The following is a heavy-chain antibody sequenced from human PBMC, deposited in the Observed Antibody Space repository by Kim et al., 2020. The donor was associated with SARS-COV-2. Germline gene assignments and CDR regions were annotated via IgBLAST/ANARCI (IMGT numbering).Heavy chain of an antibody. Sequence: ASVKVSCKVSGYTLTELSMHWVRQAPGKGLEWMGGFDPEDGETIYAQKFQGRVTMTEDTSTDTAYMELSSLRSEDTAVYYCATMPEIAATPLGYFDLWGRGTLVTVSS. D-gene: IGHD2-15*01. CDR2: FDPEDGET. CDR1: GYTLTELS. J-gene: IGHJ2*01. CDR3: ATMPEIAATPLGYFDL. V-gene: IGHV1-24*01.